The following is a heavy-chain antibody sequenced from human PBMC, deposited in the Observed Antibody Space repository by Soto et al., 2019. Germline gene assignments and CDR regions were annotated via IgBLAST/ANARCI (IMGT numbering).Heavy chain of an antibody. CDR3: AKDEGDYTFGY. Sequence: GESLKISCAASGFTFSSYAMSWVRQAPGKGLEWVSAISGSGGSTYYADSVKGRFTISRDNSKNTLYLQMNSLRAEDTAVYYCAKDEGDYTFGYWGQGTLVTVSS. J-gene: IGHJ4*02. CDR1: GFTFSSYA. V-gene: IGHV3-23*01. D-gene: IGHD4-17*01. CDR2: ISGSGGST.